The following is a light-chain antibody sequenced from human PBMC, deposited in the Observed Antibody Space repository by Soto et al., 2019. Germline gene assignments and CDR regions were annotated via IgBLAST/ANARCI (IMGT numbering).Light chain of an antibody. J-gene: IGKJ1*01. CDR2: RAS. CDR3: QQYDTWPWT. Sequence: EILMTRSPATLSVSPGESVTLSCRASQSVTGDLGWFQQKPGQAPRLIIYRASTRATGIPARFSGSGSGTEFTLTISSLQSEDVALYYCQQYDTWPWTFGRGTKVDIK. V-gene: IGKV3-15*01. CDR1: QSVTGD.